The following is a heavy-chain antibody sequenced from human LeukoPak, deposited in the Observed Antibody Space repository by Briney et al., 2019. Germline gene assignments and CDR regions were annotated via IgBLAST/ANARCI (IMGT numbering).Heavy chain of an antibody. Sequence: PGGSLRVSCAASGVTVSSNYIDWVPPAPGRGLEGGSVIYSGGSTYYTDSVKGRFTIARDNSKKTVYLQTNSLRAEDAAVYYGARRGGIAAATSYWYFDLWGRGTLVTVSS. D-gene: IGHD6-13*01. CDR2: IYSGGST. CDR3: ARRGGIAAATSYWYFDL. J-gene: IGHJ2*01. V-gene: IGHV3-66*01. CDR1: GVTVSSNY.